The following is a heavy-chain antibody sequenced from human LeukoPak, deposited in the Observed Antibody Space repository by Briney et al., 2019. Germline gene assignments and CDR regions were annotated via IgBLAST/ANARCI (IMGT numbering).Heavy chain of an antibody. D-gene: IGHD5-18*01. CDR1: GGSISSYY. V-gene: IGHV4-59*01. CDR2: IHYSGST. Sequence: SETLSLTCTVSGGSISSYYWSWIRQPPGKGLEWIGYIHYSGSTNYNPSLKSRVSISVDTSKNQFSLKLSSVTAADTAMYYCVRGARGYNYGPFDYWGQGTLVTVSS. J-gene: IGHJ4*02. CDR3: VRGARGYNYGPFDY.